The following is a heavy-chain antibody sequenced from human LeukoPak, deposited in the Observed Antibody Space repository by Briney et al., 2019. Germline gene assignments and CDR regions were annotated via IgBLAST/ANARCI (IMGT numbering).Heavy chain of an antibody. CDR1: GGSFSSGSYY. CDR3: ARSGYDFD. V-gene: IGHV4-61*01. CDR2: IYYSGST. J-gene: IGHJ4*02. D-gene: IGHD5-12*01. Sequence: SETLSLTCTVFGGSFSSGSYYWSWIRQPPGKGLEWIGYIYYSGSTNYNPSLKSRVTISVDTSKNQFSLKLSSVTAADTAVYYCARSGYDFDWGQGTLVTVSS.